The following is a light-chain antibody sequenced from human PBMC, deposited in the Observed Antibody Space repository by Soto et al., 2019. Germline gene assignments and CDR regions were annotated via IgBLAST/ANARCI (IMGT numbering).Light chain of an antibody. CDR1: QSVRSNY. Sequence: EIVLTQSPGTLSLSPGEGATLSCRASQSVRSNYLAWYQQKPGQAPRLLIYGASSRATGIPDRFSGSGSGTDFTLTISRLESEDFAVYYCQQYGDSSRTFGQGTKVEI. CDR3: QQYGDSSRT. CDR2: GAS. J-gene: IGKJ1*01. V-gene: IGKV3-20*01.